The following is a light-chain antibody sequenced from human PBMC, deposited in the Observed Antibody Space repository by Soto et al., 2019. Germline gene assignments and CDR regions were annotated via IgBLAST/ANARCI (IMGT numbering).Light chain of an antibody. Sequence: EIVMTQSPATLSVSPGEGATLSCTASQSVTNNLAWYQQKPVQSPRLLIYSSSTRATGILARFSVSGSGTEFTLTISSLQSEDLAVYYCQQYNSWPKTFGPGTKVDIK. CDR1: QSVTNN. V-gene: IGKV3-15*01. CDR2: SSS. J-gene: IGKJ3*01. CDR3: QQYNSWPKT.